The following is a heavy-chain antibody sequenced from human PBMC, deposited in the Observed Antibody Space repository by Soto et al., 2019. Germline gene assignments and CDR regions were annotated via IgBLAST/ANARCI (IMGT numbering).Heavy chain of an antibody. D-gene: IGHD3-22*01. CDR1: GGTFSSYA. Sequence: QVQLVQSGAEVKKPGSSVKVSCKASGGTFSSYAISWVRQAPGQGLEWMGGIIPIFGTANYAQKFQGRVTISADKSPGTAYMEPSSPRSEDNAVYYWATASYDSSGYSFYYWGQGTLVTVPP. V-gene: IGHV1-69*06. J-gene: IGHJ4*02. CDR3: ATASYDSSGYSFYY. CDR2: IIPIFGTA.